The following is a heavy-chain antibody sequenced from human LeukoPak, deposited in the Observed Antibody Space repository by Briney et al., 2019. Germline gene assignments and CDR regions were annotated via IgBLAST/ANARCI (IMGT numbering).Heavy chain of an antibody. CDR1: GFTFSSYS. V-gene: IGHV3-21*01. CDR3: ARTIFGVVAYFDY. Sequence: GRSLRLSCAASGFTFSSYSMNWVRQAPGKGLEWVSCISSSSSYIYYADSLKGRFTISRDNAKNSVYLQMNSLIAEDTAVYYCARTIFGVVAYFDYWGQGTLVTVSS. J-gene: IGHJ4*02. D-gene: IGHD3-3*01. CDR2: ISSSSSYI.